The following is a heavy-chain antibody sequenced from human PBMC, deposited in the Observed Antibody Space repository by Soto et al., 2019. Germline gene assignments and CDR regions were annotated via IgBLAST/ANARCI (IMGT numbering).Heavy chain of an antibody. V-gene: IGHV5-51*01. J-gene: IGHJ4*02. CDR2: IYPGDSDT. D-gene: IGHD3-22*01. CDR1: GYKFTSYW. Sequence: GESLKSSCKGSGYKFTSYWIAWVRQKPGKGLEWMGIIYPGDSDTRYSPSFQGQVTISVDKSISTAYLQWSSLKASDTAMYYCARRDSTGFYYFDSWGQGTQVTVSS. CDR3: ARRDSTGFYYFDS.